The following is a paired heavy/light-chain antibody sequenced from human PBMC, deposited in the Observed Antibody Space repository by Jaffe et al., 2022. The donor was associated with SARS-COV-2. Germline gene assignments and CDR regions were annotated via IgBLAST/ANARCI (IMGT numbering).Light chain of an antibody. CDR1: ESLVYSDGDTY. J-gene: IGKJ2*01. CDR2: KVS. V-gene: IGKV2-30*01. CDR3: MQGTHWPPYT. Sequence: DVVMTQSPLSLPVTLGQPASISCRSSESLVYSDGDTYLNWIQQRPGQSPRRLIYKVSNRDSGVPDRFSGSGSGTDFTLKISRVEADDVGVYYCMQGTHWPPYTFGQGTKLEIK.
Heavy chain of an antibody. CDR1: GFTFSNAW. CDR3: TTLTMIVIHLDY. V-gene: IGHV3-15*01. D-gene: IGHD3-22*01. Sequence: EGQLVESGGGLVKPGGSLRLSCAASGFTFSNAWMSWVRQAPGKGLEWVGRIKNKADGGTTDYAAPVRGRFTISRDDSKNSLYLQMNDLKTDDTAVYYCTTLTMIVIHLDYWGQGTLVTVSS. CDR2: IKNKADGGTT. J-gene: IGHJ4*02.